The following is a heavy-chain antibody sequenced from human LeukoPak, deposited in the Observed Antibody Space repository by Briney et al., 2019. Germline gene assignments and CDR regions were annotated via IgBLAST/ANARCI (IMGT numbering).Heavy chain of an antibody. CDR1: GYTFTSYG. D-gene: IGHD3-22*01. J-gene: IGHJ4*02. CDR2: ISAYNGNT. Sequence: APVKVSCKASGYTFTSYGISWVRQAPGQGLEWMGWISAYNGNTNYAQKLQGRVTMTTDTSTSTAYMELRSLRSDDTAVYYCARDQYYYDSSGYYGGDYWGQGTLVTVSS. CDR3: ARDQYYYDSSGYYGGDY. V-gene: IGHV1-18*01.